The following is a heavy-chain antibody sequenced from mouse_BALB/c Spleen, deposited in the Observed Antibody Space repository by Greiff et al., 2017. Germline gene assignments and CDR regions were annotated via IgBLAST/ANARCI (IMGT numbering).Heavy chain of an antibody. CDR2: ISSGGSYT. V-gene: IGHV5-9-3*01. CDR1: GFTFSSYA. CDR3: AKHGGYYGCDEDAMDY. D-gene: IGHD2-14*01. J-gene: IGHJ4*01. Sequence: EVKLVESGGGLVKPGGSLKLSCAASGFTFSSYAMSWVRQTPEKRLEWVATISSGGSYTNYPDSVKGRFTISRDNAKNTLYMQMSSLRSEDTAMYYGAKHGGYYGCDEDAMDYWGQGTSVTVSS.